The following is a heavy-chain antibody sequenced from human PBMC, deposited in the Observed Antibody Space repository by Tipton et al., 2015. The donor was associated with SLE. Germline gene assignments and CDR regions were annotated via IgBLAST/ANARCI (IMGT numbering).Heavy chain of an antibody. Sequence: TLSLTCSVSGGSISSVLNYWSWIRQPAGKGLEWIGRLHSSGSTKYNPSLNSRVTMSLDESKSQFSLTLSSVTAADTAVYYCARAVAIFGGVNRGYYMDVWGKGTTVTVSS. D-gene: IGHD3-3*01. CDR2: LHSSGST. J-gene: IGHJ6*03. CDR1: GGSISSVLNY. CDR3: ARAVAIFGGVNRGYYMDV. V-gene: IGHV4-61*02.